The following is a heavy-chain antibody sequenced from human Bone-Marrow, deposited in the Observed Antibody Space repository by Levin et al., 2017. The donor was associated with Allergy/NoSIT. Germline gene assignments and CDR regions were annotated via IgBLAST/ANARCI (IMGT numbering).Heavy chain of an antibody. D-gene: IGHD6-19*01. Sequence: AASVKVSCKASGYTFTNYAMNWVRQAPGQGLEWMGWINTNTGDPTYAQGFTGRFVFSLDTSVSTAYLQISSLKAEDTAVYYCARDRSGIALAGIVWGQGTLVTVSS. CDR1: GYTFTNYA. CDR3: ARDRSGIALAGIV. J-gene: IGHJ4*02. V-gene: IGHV7-4-1*02. CDR2: INTNTGDP.